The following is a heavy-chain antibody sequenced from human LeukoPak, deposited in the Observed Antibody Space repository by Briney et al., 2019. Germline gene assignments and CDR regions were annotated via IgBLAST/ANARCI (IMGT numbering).Heavy chain of an antibody. V-gene: IGHV3-21*01. CDR3: AKFRRGTSPVH. D-gene: IGHD6-25*01. CDR1: GFTFSSYS. J-gene: IGHJ4*02. CDR2: ISSSSSYI. Sequence: GGSLRLSCAASGFTFSSYSMNWVRQAPGKGLEWVSSISSSSSYIYYADSVKGRFTISRDNAQNSLFLQMNSLRAEDTAVYYCAKFRRGTSPVHWGQGTLVTVSS.